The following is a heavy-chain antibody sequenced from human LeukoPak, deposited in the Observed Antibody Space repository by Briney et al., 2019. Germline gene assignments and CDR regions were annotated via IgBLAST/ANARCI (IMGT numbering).Heavy chain of an antibody. CDR1: GFTFSSYA. CDR3: AKKYTGSPVNY. CDR2: ISGSGGST. J-gene: IGHJ4*02. Sequence: LTGGSLRLSCAASGFTFSSYAMSWVRQAPGKGLEWVSAISGSGGSTYYADSVKGRFTISRDNSKNTLHLQMNSLRGDDTAVYYCAKKYTGSPVNYWGQGTLVTVSS. V-gene: IGHV3-23*01. D-gene: IGHD1-26*01.